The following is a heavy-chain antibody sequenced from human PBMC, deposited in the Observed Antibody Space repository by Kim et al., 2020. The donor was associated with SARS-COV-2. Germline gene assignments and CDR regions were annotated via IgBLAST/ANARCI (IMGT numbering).Heavy chain of an antibody. Sequence: GGSLRLSCTASGFSFSDYGMHWVRQAPGKGLEWVASIWFDGSNLNYGDSVRGRFSVSRDNSNNTLSLEMNTLRVEDTGVYYCTRDFRPRAVTAPWDYWGQGALVT. CDR1: GFSFSDYG. CDR3: TRDFRPRAVTAPWDY. D-gene: IGHD4-17*01. V-gene: IGHV3-33*01. J-gene: IGHJ4*02. CDR2: IWFDGSNL.